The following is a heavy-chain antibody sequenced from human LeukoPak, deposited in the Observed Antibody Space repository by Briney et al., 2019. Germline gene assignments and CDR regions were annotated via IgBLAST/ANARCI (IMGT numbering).Heavy chain of an antibody. CDR1: GGSISSGGYY. Sequence: SQTLSLTCIVSGGSISSGGYYWSWIRQHPGKGLEWIGYIYYSGSTYYNPSLKSRVTISVDTSKNQFSLKLSSVTAADTAVYYCARGQDSSGLITWGTVGSLYFDYWGQGTLVTVSS. V-gene: IGHV4-31*03. CDR3: ARGQDSSGLITWGTVGSLYFDY. J-gene: IGHJ4*02. D-gene: IGHD3-22*01. CDR2: IYYSGST.